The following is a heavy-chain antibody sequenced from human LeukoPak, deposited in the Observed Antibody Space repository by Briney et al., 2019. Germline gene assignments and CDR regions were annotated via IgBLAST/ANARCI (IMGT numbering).Heavy chain of an antibody. Sequence: ASVKVSWKASGYTFTSYGISWVRQAPEQGLEWMGWISAYNGNTNYAQKRQGRVTMTTDTSTSTAYMELRSPRSDDTAVYYCARDSELYYYDSSGYYDYWGQGTLVTVSS. CDR3: ARDSELYYYDSSGYYDY. J-gene: IGHJ4*02. CDR1: GYTFTSYG. CDR2: ISAYNGNT. D-gene: IGHD3-22*01. V-gene: IGHV1-18*01.